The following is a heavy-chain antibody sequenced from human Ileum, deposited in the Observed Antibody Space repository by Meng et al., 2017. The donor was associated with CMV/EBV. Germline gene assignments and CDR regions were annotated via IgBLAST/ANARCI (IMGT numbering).Heavy chain of an antibody. CDR3: ARRVGALGV. J-gene: IGHJ4*02. CDR1: GYTFTGYN. CDR2: INPNSGGT. Sequence: KVSCKASGYTFTGYNLHWVRQAPGQGLEWMGWINPNSGGTNYAQKFQGRVTMTRDTSISTAYMELSSLRSDDTAVYYCARRVGALGVWGQGTLVTVSS. D-gene: IGHD1-26*01. V-gene: IGHV1-2*02.